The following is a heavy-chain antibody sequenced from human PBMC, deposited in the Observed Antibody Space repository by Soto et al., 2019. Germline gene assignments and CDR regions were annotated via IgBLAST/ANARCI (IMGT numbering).Heavy chain of an antibody. V-gene: IGHV1-18*01. D-gene: IGHD6-19*01. CDR1: GYTFTSYG. CDR3: AREHYSSGWYHAFDI. CDR2: ISAYNGNT. Sequence: GASVKVSCKASGYTFTSYGISWVRQAPGQGLEWMGWISAYNGNTNYAQKLQGRVTMTTDTSTSTAYMELRSLRSDDTAVYYCAREHYSSGWYHAFDIWGQGTMVTVSS. J-gene: IGHJ3*02.